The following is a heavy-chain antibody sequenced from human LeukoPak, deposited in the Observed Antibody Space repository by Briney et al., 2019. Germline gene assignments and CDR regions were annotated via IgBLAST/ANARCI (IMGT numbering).Heavy chain of an antibody. CDR3: IRDLFDDYSLDY. D-gene: IGHD3-16*01. J-gene: IGHJ4*02. Sequence: GGSLRLSCAASGLTFSSYSMNWVRQAPGKGLEWVSSINSDSSIMYYAESVKGRFTISRDNARNSLYLQMNSLRAEDTAVYYCIRDLFDDYSLDYWGQGALVTVSS. CDR1: GLTFSSYS. CDR2: INSDSSIM. V-gene: IGHV3-21*01.